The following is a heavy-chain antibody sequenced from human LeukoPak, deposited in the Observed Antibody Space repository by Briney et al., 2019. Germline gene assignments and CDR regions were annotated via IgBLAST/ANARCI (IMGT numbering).Heavy chain of an antibody. V-gene: IGHV1-8*01. CDR3: ARGRLRLVRGVKNWFDP. CDR1: GYTFTSYD. CDR2: MNPNSGNT. J-gene: IGHJ5*02. D-gene: IGHD3-10*01. Sequence: ASVKVSCKASGYTFTSYDINWVRQATGQGLEWMGWMNPNSGNTGYAQKFQGRGTMTRNTSISTAYMELSSLRSEDTAVYYCARGRLRLVRGVKNWFDPWGQGTLVTVSS.